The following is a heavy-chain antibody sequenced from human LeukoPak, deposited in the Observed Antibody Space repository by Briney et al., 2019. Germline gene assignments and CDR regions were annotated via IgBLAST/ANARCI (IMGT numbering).Heavy chain of an antibody. CDR1: GYTFTGYY. Sequence: ASVKVSCKASGYTFTGYYMHWVRQAPGQGLEWMGWINPNSGGTNYAQKFQGRVTMTRDTSISTAYMELSGLRSDDTAVYYCARARGNYGETLDYWGQGTLVTVSS. CDR2: INPNSGGT. CDR3: ARARGNYGETLDY. J-gene: IGHJ4*02. D-gene: IGHD4-17*01. V-gene: IGHV1-2*02.